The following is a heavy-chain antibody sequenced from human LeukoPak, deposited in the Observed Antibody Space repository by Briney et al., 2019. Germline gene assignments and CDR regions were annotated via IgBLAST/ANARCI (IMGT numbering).Heavy chain of an antibody. J-gene: IGHJ3*02. CDR3: ARELYYYDSSGYYSDI. CDR2: IYYSGST. V-gene: IGHV4-39*07. Sequence: PSETLSLTCTVSGGFISSSSYYWGWIRQPPGKGLEWIGSIYYSGSTYYNPSLKSRVTISVDTSKNQFSLKLSSVTAADTAVYYCARELYYYDSSGYYSDIWGQGTMVTVSS. D-gene: IGHD3-22*01. CDR1: GGFISSSSYY.